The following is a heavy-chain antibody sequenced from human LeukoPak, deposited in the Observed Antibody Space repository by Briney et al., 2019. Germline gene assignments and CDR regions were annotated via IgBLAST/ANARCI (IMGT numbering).Heavy chain of an antibody. CDR1: GFTFSSYA. J-gene: IGHJ4*02. Sequence: GGSLRLSCAASGFTFSSYAMHWVRQAPGKGLEWVAVILYDGSNKYYADSVKGRFTISRDNSKNTLYLQMNSLRAEDTAVYYCARDLTLGKPDYFDHWGQGTLVTVSS. CDR2: ILYDGSNK. V-gene: IGHV3-30-3*01. D-gene: IGHD7-27*01. CDR3: ARDLTLGKPDYFDH.